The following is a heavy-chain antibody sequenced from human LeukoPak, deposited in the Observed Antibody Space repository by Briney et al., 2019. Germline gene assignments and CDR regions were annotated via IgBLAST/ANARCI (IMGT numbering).Heavy chain of an antibody. J-gene: IGHJ5*02. CDR1: GGSISSYY. CDR3: ARQALAAAGTFVWFDP. Sequence: SETLSLTCTVSGGSISSYYWSWIRQPPGKGREWIGYIYTSGSTNYNPSLKSRVTISVDTSKNQFSLKLSSVTAADTAVYYCARQALAAAGTFVWFDPWGQGTLVTVSS. CDR2: IYTSGST. V-gene: IGHV4-4*09. D-gene: IGHD6-13*01.